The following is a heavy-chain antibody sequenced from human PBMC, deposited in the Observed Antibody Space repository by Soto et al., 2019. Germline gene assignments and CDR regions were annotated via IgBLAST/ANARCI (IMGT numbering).Heavy chain of an antibody. CDR2: IYPGDSDT. D-gene: IGHD2-15*01. CDR1: GYNFNNYW. V-gene: IGHV5-51*01. J-gene: IGHJ4*02. Sequence: EVQLVQSGAEVEKPGESLKISCKGSGYNFNNYWIGWVRQMPAKGLEWMGIIYPGDSDTRYSPSFQGQVTISVDKSISTAYLQWSSLKASDTAMYYCARQVCSGGSCYHAFDYWGQGTLVTVSS. CDR3: ARQVCSGGSCYHAFDY.